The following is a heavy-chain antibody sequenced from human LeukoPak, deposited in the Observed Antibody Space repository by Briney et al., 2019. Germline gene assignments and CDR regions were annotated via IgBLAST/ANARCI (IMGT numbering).Heavy chain of an antibody. CDR2: ISYDGSNK. Sequence: PGGSLRLSCAASGFTFSSYAMHWVRQAPGKGLEWVAVISYDGSNKYYADSVKGRFTISRDNSKNTLYLQMNSLRAEDTAVYYCARDLVGDARGYFQHWGQGTLVTVSS. CDR1: GFTFSSYA. V-gene: IGHV3-30*01. CDR3: ARDLVGDARGYFQH. J-gene: IGHJ1*01. D-gene: IGHD5-24*01.